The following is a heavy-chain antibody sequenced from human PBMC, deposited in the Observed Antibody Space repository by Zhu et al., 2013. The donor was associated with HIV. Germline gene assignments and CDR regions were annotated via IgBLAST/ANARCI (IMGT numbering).Heavy chain of an antibody. V-gene: IGHV3-23*04. J-gene: IGHJ4*02. Sequence: EVQLVESGGGLVQPGGSLRLSCAASGFTFSTYSMTWVRQAPGDGLEWVSSISGGGGSTFYADSAKGRFSISRDNSKNTLYLEIYSLSGEDTAVYYCARRMGPCSGAVCSFDYWGQGTLVTVSS. D-gene: IGHD2-15*01. CDR3: ARRMGPCSGAVCSFDY. CDR2: ISGGGGST. CDR1: GFTFSTYS.